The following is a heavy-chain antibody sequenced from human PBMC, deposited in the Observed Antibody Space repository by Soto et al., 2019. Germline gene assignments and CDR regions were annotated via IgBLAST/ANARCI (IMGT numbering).Heavy chain of an antibody. CDR2: IYFTGNT. V-gene: IGHV4-39*01. J-gene: IGHJ5*02. Sequence: PSETLSLTCTAYGGSITSSSHFWGWVRQPPGKGLEWIGTIYFTGNTYYTPSLKSRLTMSIDTSKNEFSLRLNSVTAADTAVYYCAGQTFTIAAASYGRSNWFDPWGPGTLVTVSS. CDR3: AGQTFTIAAASYGRSNWFDP. D-gene: IGHD6-25*01. CDR1: GGSITSSSHF.